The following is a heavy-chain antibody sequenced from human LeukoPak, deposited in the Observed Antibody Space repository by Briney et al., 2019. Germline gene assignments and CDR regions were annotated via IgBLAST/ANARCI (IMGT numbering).Heavy chain of an antibody. Sequence: ASVKVSCKASGGTFSSYAISWVRQAPGQGLEWMGGIIPIFGTANYAQKFQGRVTVTTDESTSTAYMELSSLRSEDTAVYYCARHRRYNWNYFDYWGQGTLVTVSS. CDR3: ARHRRYNWNYFDY. D-gene: IGHD1-20*01. CDR1: GGTFSSYA. CDR2: IIPIFGTA. J-gene: IGHJ4*02. V-gene: IGHV1-69*05.